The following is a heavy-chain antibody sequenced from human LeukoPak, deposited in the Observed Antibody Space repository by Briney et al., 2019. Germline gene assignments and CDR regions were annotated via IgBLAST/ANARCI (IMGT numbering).Heavy chain of an antibody. CDR2: ISTYNGNT. Sequence: ASVTVSCTASGYTFTSYDISWVRQAPGQGLEWMGWISTYNGNTNYAQKFQGRVTVTTDTSTSTAYMELRSLTSDDTAVYYCVRGGSSSGYDYWGQGTLVTVSS. CDR1: GYTFTSYD. J-gene: IGHJ4*02. D-gene: IGHD5-18*01. CDR3: VRGGSSSGYDY. V-gene: IGHV1-18*01.